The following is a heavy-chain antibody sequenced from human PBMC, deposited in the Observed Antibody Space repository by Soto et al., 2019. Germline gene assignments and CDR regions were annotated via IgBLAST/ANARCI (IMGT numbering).Heavy chain of an antibody. CDR2: INSDGSST. CDR3: ASTVVTGY. V-gene: IGHV3-74*01. J-gene: IGHJ4*02. CDR1: GFTFSSDW. Sequence: EVQLVESGGGLVQPGGSLRLSCAVSGFTFSSDWMHWVGQAPGKGLVWVSRINSDGSSTSYADSVKGRFTISRDNAKNTLYLRMNSLRAEDTAVYYCASTVVTGYWGQGTLVTVSS. D-gene: IGHD2-15*01.